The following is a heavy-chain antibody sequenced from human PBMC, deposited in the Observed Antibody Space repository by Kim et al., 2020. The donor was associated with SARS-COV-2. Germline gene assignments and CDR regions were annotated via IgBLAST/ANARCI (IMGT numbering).Heavy chain of an antibody. CDR2: ISYDETNK. D-gene: IGHD6-13*01. CDR1: GFTFSTYA. J-gene: IGHJ4*02. CDR3: ARVIGDSGYSSSWYGFYFDY. V-gene: IGHV3-30-3*01. Sequence: GGSLRLSCAASGFTFSTYAMHWVRQAPGKGLEWVAVISYDETNKYYADSVKGRFTISRDNSKNTLYLQMNSLRPEDTAVYYCARVIGDSGYSSSWYGFYFDYWGQGTRVTVSS.